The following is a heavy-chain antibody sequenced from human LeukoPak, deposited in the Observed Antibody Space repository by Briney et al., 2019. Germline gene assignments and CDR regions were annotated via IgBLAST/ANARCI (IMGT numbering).Heavy chain of an antibody. CDR2: ISGVGGST. CDR3: AKENDILTGYYPSGLDY. J-gene: IGHJ4*02. CDR1: GFTFDDYA. V-gene: IGHV3-43*02. Sequence: GGSLRLSCAASGFTFDDYAMLWVRHAPGKGLEWVSLISGVGGSTYYADSVKGRFTVSRDNSKNSLYLKMNSLRTEDTALYYCAKENDILTGYYPSGLDYWGQGTLVTVSS. D-gene: IGHD3-9*01.